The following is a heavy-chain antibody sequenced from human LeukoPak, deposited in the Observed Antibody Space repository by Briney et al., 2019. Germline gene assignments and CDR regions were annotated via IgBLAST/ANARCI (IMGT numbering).Heavy chain of an antibody. CDR1: GFPFNAYW. D-gene: IGHD6-13*01. CDR3: VRSLPYGTTWYGRSDF. Sequence: GGSLRLSCAASGFPFNAYWMTWVRQAPGKGLEWVANIRQDGDTRYYVDSVKGRFTISRDNAMNSLYLQMNSLRAEDAAIYYCVRSLPYGTTWYGRSDFWGQGTLVTVSS. J-gene: IGHJ4*02. CDR2: IRQDGDTR. V-gene: IGHV3-7*03.